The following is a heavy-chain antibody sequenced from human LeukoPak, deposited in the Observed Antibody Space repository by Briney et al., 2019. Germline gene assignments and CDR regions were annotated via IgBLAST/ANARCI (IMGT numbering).Heavy chain of an antibody. CDR1: GYTFTGYY. J-gene: IGHJ3*02. Sequence: ASVKVSCKASGYTFTGYYMHWVRQAPGQGLEWMGWINPNSGGTNYAQKFQGRVTMTRDTSISTAYMELSRLRSDDTAVYYCARDRCHSGGSCHGAFDIWGQGTMVTDSS. CDR2: INPNSGGT. D-gene: IGHD2-15*01. CDR3: ARDRCHSGGSCHGAFDI. V-gene: IGHV1-2*02.